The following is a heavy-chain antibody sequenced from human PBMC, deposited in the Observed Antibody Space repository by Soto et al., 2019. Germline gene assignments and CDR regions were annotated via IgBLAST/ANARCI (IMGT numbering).Heavy chain of an antibody. CDR2: IYSGGST. CDR3: ARNYYDSGGGFDY. CDR1: GFTVSSNY. D-gene: IGHD3-22*01. J-gene: IGHJ4*02. Sequence: EVPLVESGGGLIQPGGSLRLSCAASGFTVSSNYMSWVRQAPGKGLEWVSVIYSGGSTYYADSVKGRFTISRDNPKNTLYLQMNSLRAEDTAVYYCARNYYDSGGGFDYWGQGTLVTVSS. V-gene: IGHV3-53*01.